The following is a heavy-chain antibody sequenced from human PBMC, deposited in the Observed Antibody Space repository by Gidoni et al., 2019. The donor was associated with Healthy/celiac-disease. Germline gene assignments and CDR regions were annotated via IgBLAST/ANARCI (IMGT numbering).Heavy chain of an antibody. J-gene: IGHJ4*02. V-gene: IGHV1-58*02. CDR2: IVVGSGNT. D-gene: IGHD1-26*01. Sequence: QMQLVQSGPEVKKPGTSVKVSCKASGFTFTSSAMQWVRQARGQRLEWIGWIVVGSGNTNYAQKFQERVTITRDMSTSTAYMELSSLRSEDTAVYYCAAISPAIVGAIEAFDYWGQGTLVTVSS. CDR3: AAISPAIVGAIEAFDY. CDR1: GFTFTSSA.